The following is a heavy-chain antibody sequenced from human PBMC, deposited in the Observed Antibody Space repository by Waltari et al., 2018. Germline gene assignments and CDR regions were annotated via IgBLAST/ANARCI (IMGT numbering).Heavy chain of an antibody. V-gene: IGHV3-53*01. Sequence: EVQLVESGGGLMQPGGSLRLSCAASGFPVRHHYMGWVRQAPGKGLEWVSVIYSGGTTHYADSVKGRFTISRDNSKNTLYLQMNSLRAEDTAVYYCARGAPRDWGQGTLVTVSS. CDR1: GFPVRHHY. CDR3: ARGAPRD. J-gene: IGHJ4*02. CDR2: IYSGGTT.